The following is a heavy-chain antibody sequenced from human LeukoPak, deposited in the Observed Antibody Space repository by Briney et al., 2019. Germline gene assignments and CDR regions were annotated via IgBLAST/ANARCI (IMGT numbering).Heavy chain of an antibody. V-gene: IGHV3-9*01. Sequence: GGSLRLSCAASGFTFDDYALHWVRHVRGKGLEWVSGISWNSGTVDYADSVKGRFTISRDNAKDSLYLQMNSLRAEDTALYYCAKDIPLRSIYYVFDSWGQGALVTVSS. CDR3: AKDIPLRSIYYVFDS. J-gene: IGHJ4*02. D-gene: IGHD4-11*01. CDR1: GFTFDDYA. CDR2: ISWNSGTV.